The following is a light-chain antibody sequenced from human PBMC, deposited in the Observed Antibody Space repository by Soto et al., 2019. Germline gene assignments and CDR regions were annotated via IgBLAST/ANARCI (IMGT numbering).Light chain of an antibody. V-gene: IGLV2-14*01. CDR2: EVT. CDR1: SSDVGGYNF. J-gene: IGLJ1*01. CDR3: SSYTSSSTEI. Sequence: QSALTQPASVSGSPGQSITISCTGTSSDVGGYNFVCWYQQHPGKAPKLMIYEVTNRPSGVSNRFSGSKSGNTASLTISGLQAEDEADYYCSSYTSSSTEIFGTGTKVTVL.